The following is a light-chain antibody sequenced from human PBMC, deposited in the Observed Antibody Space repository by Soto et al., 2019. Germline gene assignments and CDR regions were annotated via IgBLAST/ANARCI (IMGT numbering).Light chain of an antibody. CDR2: GAS. V-gene: IGKV3-15*01. CDR1: QSVNNN. CDR3: QEYNTWPWT. J-gene: IGKJ1*01. Sequence: ETRMTQSPATLSVSTGERATLSCRASQSVNNNLAWYQQKLGQAPRVLIYGASTKDTGIPARFTDSGSGTEFILTITRLQSEDSALSYCQEYNTWPWTFGQRNHVEF.